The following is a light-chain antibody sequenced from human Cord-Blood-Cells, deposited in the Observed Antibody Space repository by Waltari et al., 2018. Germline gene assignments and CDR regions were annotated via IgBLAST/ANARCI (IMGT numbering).Light chain of an antibody. CDR1: QSVSSSY. CDR3: QQYGSSPWT. V-gene: IGKV3-20*01. J-gene: IGKJ1*01. Sequence: EIVLTQSPCALALSPGERATLSCRASQSVSSSYLDWYQQKPGQAPRLRVYGASSRATGTPDRFSGSGSGTDFTLTISRLEPEDFAVYYCQQYGSSPWTFGQGTKVEIK. CDR2: GAS.